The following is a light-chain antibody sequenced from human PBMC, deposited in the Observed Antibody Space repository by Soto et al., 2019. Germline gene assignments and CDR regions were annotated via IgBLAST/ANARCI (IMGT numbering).Light chain of an antibody. CDR2: KAS. CDR3: QQYNSYWT. J-gene: IGKJ1*01. V-gene: IGKV1-5*03. CDR1: QSIGSW. Sequence: DTQMTQSTSTLSASVGDRVTITCRASQSIGSWLAWYQQKPGKAPKLLIYKASSLGSGVPSRFSGSGSGTEFSLTISSLQPDDFATYYCQQYNSYWTFGQGTKVDI.